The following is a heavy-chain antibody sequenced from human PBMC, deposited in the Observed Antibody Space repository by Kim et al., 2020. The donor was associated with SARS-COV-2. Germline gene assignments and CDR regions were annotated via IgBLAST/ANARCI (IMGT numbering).Heavy chain of an antibody. Sequence: SETLSLTCTVSGGSISSSSYYWGWIRQPPGKGLEWIGSIYYSGSTYYNPSLKSRVTISVDTSKNQFSLKLSSVTAADTALYYGARHPRGWLGAYTAMARTSYYGMDVWGEGTTVTVSS. CDR1: GGSISSSSYY. J-gene: IGHJ6*04. CDR2: IYYSGST. D-gene: IGHD5-18*01. CDR3: ARHPRGWLGAYTAMARTSYYGMDV. V-gene: IGHV4-39*01.